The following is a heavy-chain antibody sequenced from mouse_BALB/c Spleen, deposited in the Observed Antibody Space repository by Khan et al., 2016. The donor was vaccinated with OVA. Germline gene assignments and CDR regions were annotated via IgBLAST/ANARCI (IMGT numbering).Heavy chain of an antibody. D-gene: IGHD2-4*01. CDR1: GYSFTGYN. Sequence: VQLKQSGPELEKPGASVKISCKASGYSFTGYNMNWVKQSNGKSLEWIGNIDPYYGNAIYNQKFRGKATLTVDKSSSTAYMQLNSLTSEDSAVYYCARLGADYAHGYWGQGTTLTVSS. J-gene: IGHJ2*01. CDR2: IDPYYGNA. V-gene: IGHV1-39*01. CDR3: ARLGADYAHGY.